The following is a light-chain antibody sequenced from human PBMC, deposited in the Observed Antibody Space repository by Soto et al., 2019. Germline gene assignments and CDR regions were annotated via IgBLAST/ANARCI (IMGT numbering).Light chain of an antibody. CDR2: DVS. CDR3: QQYNSYWT. CDR1: QSASAW. V-gene: IGKV1-5*01. J-gene: IGKJ1*01. Sequence: DIQMTQSPSTLSASVGDRVTITCRASQSASAWLAWYQQKPGKAPKFLMYDVSTLESGVPSRFSGSGSGTEFTLTISSLQPDDFATYYCQQYNSYWTFGQGTKVDI.